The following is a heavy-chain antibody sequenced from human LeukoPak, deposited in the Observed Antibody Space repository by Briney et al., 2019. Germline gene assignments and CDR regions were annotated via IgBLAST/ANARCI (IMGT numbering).Heavy chain of an antibody. D-gene: IGHD2-15*01. CDR1: GFTFSSYW. Sequence: GGSLRLSCAASGFTFSSYWMSWVRQAPGKGLEWVANIKQDGSEKYYVDSVKGRFTISRDNAKNSLYLQMNSLRAEDTAVYYCARDELRYCSGGSCPYDYWGQGTLVTVPS. CDR2: IKQDGSEK. V-gene: IGHV3-7*01. J-gene: IGHJ4*02. CDR3: ARDELRYCSGGSCPYDY.